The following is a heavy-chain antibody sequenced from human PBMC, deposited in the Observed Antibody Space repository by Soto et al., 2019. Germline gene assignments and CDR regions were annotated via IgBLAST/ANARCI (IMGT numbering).Heavy chain of an antibody. V-gene: IGHV3-30*01. J-gene: IGHJ6*02. CDR3: ASDPLHCNSVLCRMNGMHV. CDR2: VSIDGNTK. Sequence: GGSLRLSCEASGFTFTSSSMHWVRQAPGKGLEWVAYVSIDGNTKYYADSVKGRFTVSRDNSKNTVFLQINSLRPEDTALYYCASDPLHCNSVLCRMNGMHVWGQGTTVTVSS. CDR1: GFTFTSSS. D-gene: IGHD2-2*01.